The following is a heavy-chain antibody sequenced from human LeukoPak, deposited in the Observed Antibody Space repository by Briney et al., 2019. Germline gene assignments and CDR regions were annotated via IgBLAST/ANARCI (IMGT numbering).Heavy chain of an antibody. V-gene: IGHV4-39*07. CDR3: AREESAGDYGLDV. CDR2: IYHSGST. J-gene: IGHJ6*02. Sequence: SETLSLTCTVSGGSISSGYYFWGWVRQPPGKGLEWIGSIYHSGSTYYNPSLKSRVTISVDTSKNQFYLRLRSVTAADTAVYYCAREESAGDYGLDVWGQGTTVTVSS. CDR1: GGSISSGYYF. D-gene: IGHD3-10*01.